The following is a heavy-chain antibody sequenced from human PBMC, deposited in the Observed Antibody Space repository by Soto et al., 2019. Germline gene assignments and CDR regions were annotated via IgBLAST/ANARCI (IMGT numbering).Heavy chain of an antibody. J-gene: IGHJ4*02. D-gene: IGHD3-16*01. CDR3: ASGGTPIDY. Sequence: QVQLVQSGAEVKKPGASVKVSCKTSGYTFTNFGISWVRQAPGQGLEWMGWISTYNGNTNYAQKFQGSVTMTTDTSTSTAYMELRGLRSDDTAVYSCASGGTPIDYWGQGTLVTVSS. V-gene: IGHV1-18*01. CDR1: GYTFTNFG. CDR2: ISTYNGNT.